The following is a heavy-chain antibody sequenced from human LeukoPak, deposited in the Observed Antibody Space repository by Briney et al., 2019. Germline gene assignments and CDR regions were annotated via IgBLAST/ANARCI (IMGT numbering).Heavy chain of an antibody. Sequence: SETLSLTCTVSGGSISSYYWSWIRQPPGKGLEWIGYIYYSGSTNYNPSLKSRVTISVDTSKNQFSLKLSSVTAADTAVYYCARGGLYYDSWSGYYLYDAFDIWGQGTMVTVSS. V-gene: IGHV4-59*01. CDR2: IYYSGST. D-gene: IGHD3-3*01. CDR3: ARGGLYYDSWSGYYLYDAFDI. J-gene: IGHJ3*02. CDR1: GGSISSYY.